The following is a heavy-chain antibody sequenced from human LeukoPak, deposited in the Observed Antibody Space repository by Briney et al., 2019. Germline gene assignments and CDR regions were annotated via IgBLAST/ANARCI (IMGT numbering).Heavy chain of an antibody. D-gene: IGHD3-22*01. V-gene: IGHV4-61*02. Sequence: PSETLSLTCTVSGDSISSGDYYWSWIRQPAGKGLEWIGRIYTSGSTNYNPSLKSRVTMSVDTSKNQFSLKLSSVTAADTAVYYCARDYYDSSGSTLYYFDYWGQGTLVTVSS. CDR3: ARDYYDSSGSTLYYFDY. J-gene: IGHJ4*02. CDR1: GDSISSGDYY. CDR2: IYTSGST.